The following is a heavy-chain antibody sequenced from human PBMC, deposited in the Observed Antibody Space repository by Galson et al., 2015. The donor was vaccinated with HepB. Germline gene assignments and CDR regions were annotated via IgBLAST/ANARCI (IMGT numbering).Heavy chain of an antibody. V-gene: IGHV1-2*06. CDR3: ARDSGSYSWVDAFDI. Sequence: SVKVSCKASGYTFTGYYMHWVRQAPGQGLEWMGRINPNSGGTNYAQKFQGRVTMTRDTSISTAYMELSRLRSDDTAVYYCARDSGSYSWVDAFDIWGQGTMVTVSS. CDR2: INPNSGGT. J-gene: IGHJ3*02. CDR1: GYTFTGYY. D-gene: IGHD1-26*01.